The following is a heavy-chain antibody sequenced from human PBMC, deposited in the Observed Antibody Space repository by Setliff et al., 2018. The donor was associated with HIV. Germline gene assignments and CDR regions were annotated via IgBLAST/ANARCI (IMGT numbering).Heavy chain of an antibody. V-gene: IGHV4-4*02. D-gene: IGHD6-13*01. CDR3: ATLAAAGESYDY. CDR1: GASVSMPGW. Sequence: SETLSLTCTVIGASVSMPGWWGWVRQSPGKRLEWIGEVSDGGTKYNPSLQGRATTSVDRSKNQFSLELRSVTAADTAVYYCATLAAAGESYDYWGQGSLVTVSS. CDR2: VSDGGT. J-gene: IGHJ4*02.